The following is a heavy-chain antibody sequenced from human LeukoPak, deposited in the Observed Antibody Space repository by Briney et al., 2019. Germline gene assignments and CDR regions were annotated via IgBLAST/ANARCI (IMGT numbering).Heavy chain of an antibody. V-gene: IGHV3-43*02. CDR2: ISRDGGST. D-gene: IGHD3-22*01. J-gene: IGHJ1*01. CDR3: AKNFSTMIVAEDYFQL. CDR1: GFTFDDYA. Sequence: GGSLRLSCAASGFTFDDYAMHWVRQAPGKGLEWVSLISRDGGSTYYADSVKGRFTISRDNSKNSLYLQMNSLRTEDTALYYCAKNFSTMIVAEDYFQLWGQGTLVTVSS.